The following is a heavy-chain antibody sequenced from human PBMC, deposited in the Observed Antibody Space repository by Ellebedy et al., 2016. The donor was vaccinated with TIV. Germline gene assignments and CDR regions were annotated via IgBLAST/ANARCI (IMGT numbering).Heavy chain of an antibody. CDR1: GYSFTSYW. CDR2: IDPSDPYT. Sequence: GESLKISCQVFGYSFTSYWISWVRQMPGKGLEWMGRIDPSDPYTNYSPSSQGHVTISADKSIRTAYLQWSSLKASDTAMYYCARHGSCSGGSCYSPGYYYGMDVWGQGTTVTVSS. D-gene: IGHD2-15*01. J-gene: IGHJ6*02. V-gene: IGHV5-10-1*01. CDR3: ARHGSCSGGSCYSPGYYYGMDV.